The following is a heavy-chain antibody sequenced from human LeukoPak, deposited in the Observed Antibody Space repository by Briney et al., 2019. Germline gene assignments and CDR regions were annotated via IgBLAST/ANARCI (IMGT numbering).Heavy chain of an antibody. D-gene: IGHD2-21*02. CDR1: GFTFSGSA. CDR2: IKQDGSEK. Sequence: PGGSLRLSCAASGFTFSGSAMHWVRQASGKGLEWVANIKQDGSEKYYVDSVKGRFTISRDNAKNSLYLQMNSLRAEDTAVYYCARLVVVTAVPYYFDYWGQGTLVTVSS. CDR3: ARLVVVTAVPYYFDY. V-gene: IGHV3-7*01. J-gene: IGHJ4*02.